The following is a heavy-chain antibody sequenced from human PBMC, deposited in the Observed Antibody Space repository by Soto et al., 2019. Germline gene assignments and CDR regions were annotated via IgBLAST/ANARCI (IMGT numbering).Heavy chain of an antibody. Sequence: GESLKISCKGSGYSFTSYWIGWVRQMPGKGLEWMGIIYPGDSDTRYSPSFQGQVTISADKSISTAYLQWSSLKASDTAMYYCARHRLPNYDFWSGYYTAPYYYYGMDVWGQGTTVTVSS. V-gene: IGHV5-51*01. CDR3: ARHRLPNYDFWSGYYTAPYYYYGMDV. D-gene: IGHD3-3*01. CDR2: IYPGDSDT. CDR1: GYSFTSYW. J-gene: IGHJ6*02.